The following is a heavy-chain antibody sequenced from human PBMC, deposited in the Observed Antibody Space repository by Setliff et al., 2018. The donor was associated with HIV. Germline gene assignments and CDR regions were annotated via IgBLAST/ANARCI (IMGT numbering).Heavy chain of an antibody. V-gene: IGHV4-34*01. CDR1: GGSFSGYY. D-gene: IGHD3-9*01. CDR2: INHSGTT. J-gene: IGHJ6*04. CDR3: ARGGAFDWLFLDV. Sequence: SETLSLTCAFYGGSFSGYYWSWIRQPPGKGLEWIGEINHSGTTNYNPSLESRVAISADASKTHFSLKLSSVTAADTALYFCARGGAFDWLFLDVWGKGTTVTVSS.